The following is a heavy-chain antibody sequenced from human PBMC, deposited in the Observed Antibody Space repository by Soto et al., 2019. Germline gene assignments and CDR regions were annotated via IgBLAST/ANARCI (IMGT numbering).Heavy chain of an antibody. J-gene: IGHJ6*02. CDR2: FDPEDGET. CDR3: AREGLVLVPTTVNSDYYYYAMAV. V-gene: IGHV1-24*01. D-gene: IGHD2-2*01. CDR1: GYTFTYSG. Sequence: ASVKVSCKASGYTFTYSGISWVRQAPGKGLEWMGGFDPEDGETIYAQKFQGRVTITADESTSTAYMELSSLRSDDTAVYYCAREGLVLVPTTVNSDYYYYAMAVRGQGTTVTVSS.